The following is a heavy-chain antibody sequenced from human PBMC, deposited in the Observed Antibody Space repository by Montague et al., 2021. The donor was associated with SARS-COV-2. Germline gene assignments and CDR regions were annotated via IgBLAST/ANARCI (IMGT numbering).Heavy chain of an antibody. V-gene: IGHV4-4*09. J-gene: IGHJ4*02. CDR2: FSSSGGT. CDR3: ASHLYWYIFDR. D-gene: IGHD2-8*02. CDR1: GGSISSRY. Sequence: SETLSLTCTVSGGSISSRYWSWLRQPPGKGLEWIGFFSSSGGTDYNPSVKSRVTISADMSENQLSLKLTSVTAADTAVYYCASHLYWYIFDRWGQGTPVTRSS.